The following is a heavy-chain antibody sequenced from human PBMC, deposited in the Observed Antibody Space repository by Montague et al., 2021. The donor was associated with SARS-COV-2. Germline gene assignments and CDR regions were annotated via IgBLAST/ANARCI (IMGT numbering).Heavy chain of an antibody. CDR3: TGQPELELKSQRDYYYLGMDV. D-gene: IGHD1-7*01. Sequence: SLRLSCAASGFTFGESALNWVRRAPGKGLEWVGLIRSKLYGETKEYAASVKGRFTFSRDDSTGIAYLQMNSLKTEDTAVYYCTGQPELELKSQRDYYYLGMDVWGQGTTVTVSS. CDR1: GFTFGESA. J-gene: IGHJ6*02. CDR2: IRSKLYGETK. V-gene: IGHV3-49*04.